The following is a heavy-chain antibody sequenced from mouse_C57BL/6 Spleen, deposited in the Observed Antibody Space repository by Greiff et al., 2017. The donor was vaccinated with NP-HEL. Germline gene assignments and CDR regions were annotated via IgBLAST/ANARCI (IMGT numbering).Heavy chain of an antibody. CDR3: AIIWSTYAMDY. V-gene: IGHV1-22*01. D-gene: IGHD1-1*02. CDR1: GYTFTDYN. CDR2: INPNNGGT. Sequence: EVKLVESGPELVKPGASVKMSCKASGYTFTDYNMHWVKQSHGKSLEWIGYINPNNGGTSSNQKFKGKATLTVNKSSSTAYMELRSLTSEDSAVYYCAIIWSTYAMDYWGQGTSVTVSS. J-gene: IGHJ4*01.